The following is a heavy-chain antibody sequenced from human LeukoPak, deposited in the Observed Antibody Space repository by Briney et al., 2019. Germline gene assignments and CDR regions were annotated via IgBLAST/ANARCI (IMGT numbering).Heavy chain of an antibody. V-gene: IGHV3-30-3*01. CDR2: ISYDGSNK. CDR1: GFTFSSYA. D-gene: IGHD2-2*01. J-gene: IGHJ4*02. Sequence: GGSLRLSCAASGFTFSSYAMHWVRQAPGKGLEWVAVISYDGSNKYYADSVKGRFTISRDNSKNTLYLQMNGLRAEDTAVYYCARGETLPGAKYYFAYWGQGNLVTVSS. CDR3: ARGETLPGAKYYFAY.